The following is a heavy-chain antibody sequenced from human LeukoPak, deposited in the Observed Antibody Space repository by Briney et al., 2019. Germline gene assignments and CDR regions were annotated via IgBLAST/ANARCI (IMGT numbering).Heavy chain of an antibody. Sequence: PSETLSLTRTVSGGSISSYYWSWIRQPPGRGLEWIGYIYYSGSTNYNPSLKSRVTISVDTSKNQFSLKLSSVTAADTAVYYCARHCGWYCSGGSRRRHDAFDIWGQGTMVTVSS. J-gene: IGHJ3*02. CDR2: IYYSGST. CDR3: ARHCGWYCSGGSRRRHDAFDI. CDR1: GGSISSYY. D-gene: IGHD2-15*01. V-gene: IGHV4-59*08.